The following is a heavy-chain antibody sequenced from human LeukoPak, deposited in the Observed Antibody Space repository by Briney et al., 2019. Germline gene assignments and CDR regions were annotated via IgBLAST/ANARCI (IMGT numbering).Heavy chain of an antibody. J-gene: IGHJ4*02. CDR1: GFTFSSYG. V-gene: IGHV3-30*02. D-gene: IGHD6-19*01. Sequence: PGGSLRLSCAASGFTFSSYGMHWVRQAPGKGLEWVAFIRYDGSNKYYADSVKGRFTVSRDNSKNTLYLQMNSLRAEDTAVYYCAKDRASSLGQWLVPAFDYWGQGTLVTVSS. CDR3: AKDRASSLGQWLVPAFDY. CDR2: IRYDGSNK.